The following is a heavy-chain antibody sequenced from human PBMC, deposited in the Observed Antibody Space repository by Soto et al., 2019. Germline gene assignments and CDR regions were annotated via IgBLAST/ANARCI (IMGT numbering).Heavy chain of an antibody. J-gene: IGHJ4*02. CDR1: GFTFSHAW. Sequence: LLVESGGGFVQPGGSLRLSCVASGFTFSHAWMEWVRQAPGKGLEWVGRIKSISDGETTNYAASVAGRFTISRDDSKNTLFLHVNSLKTEDTGVYYCTRRIAVAGTYYFDYWGQGTLVTVSS. V-gene: IGHV3-15*07. D-gene: IGHD6-19*01. CDR3: TRRIAVAGTYYFDY. CDR2: IKSISDGETT.